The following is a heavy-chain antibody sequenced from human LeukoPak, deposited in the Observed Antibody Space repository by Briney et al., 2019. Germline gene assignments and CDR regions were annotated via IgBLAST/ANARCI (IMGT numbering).Heavy chain of an antibody. V-gene: IGHV4-38-2*02. CDR2: IYHSGST. CDR3: AKQGSSQGAFDI. Sequence: PSETLSLTCTVSGYSISCGYYWGWIRQPPGKGLEWIGIIYHSGSTYYNPSLKSRVTISVDTSKNQFSLKPSSVTAADTAVYYCAKQGSSQGAFDIWGQGTMVTVSS. J-gene: IGHJ3*02. CDR1: GYSISCGYY. D-gene: IGHD1-26*01.